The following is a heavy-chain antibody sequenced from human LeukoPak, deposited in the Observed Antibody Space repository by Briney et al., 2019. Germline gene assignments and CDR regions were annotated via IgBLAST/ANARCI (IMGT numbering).Heavy chain of an antibody. V-gene: IGHV4-4*07. CDR2: IYTSGST. Sequence: PSETLSLTCTVSACSISSYYWGWIRQPAGKGLEWIGRIYTSGSTNYNPSLKSRVTMSVDTSKNQFSLKLSSVTAADTAVYYCARDFGTTIRYYYYMDVWGKGTTVTVSS. D-gene: IGHD5-12*01. J-gene: IGHJ6*03. CDR1: ACSISSYY. CDR3: ARDFGTTIRYYYYMDV.